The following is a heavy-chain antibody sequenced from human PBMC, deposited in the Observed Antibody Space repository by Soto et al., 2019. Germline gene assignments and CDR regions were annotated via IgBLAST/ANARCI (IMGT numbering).Heavy chain of an antibody. Sequence: QVQLQQWGAGLLKPSETLSLTCAVYGGSFSGYYWSWIRQPPGKGLEWIGEINHSGSTNYNPSLKSRVTISVDTSKNQFSLKLSSVTAADTAVYYCARLRKRYQLLTTRPGDAFDIWGQGTMVTVSS. V-gene: IGHV4-34*01. J-gene: IGHJ3*02. CDR1: GGSFSGYY. CDR2: INHSGST. D-gene: IGHD2-2*01. CDR3: ARLRKRYQLLTTRPGDAFDI.